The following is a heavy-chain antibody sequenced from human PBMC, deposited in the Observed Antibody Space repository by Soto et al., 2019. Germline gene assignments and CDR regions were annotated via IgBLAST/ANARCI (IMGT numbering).Heavy chain of an antibody. D-gene: IGHD5-12*01. Sequence: SETLSLTCTVSGGSISSGGYYWSWIRQHPGKGLEWIGYIYYSGSTYYNPSLKSRVTISVDTSKNQFSLKLSSVTAADTAVYYCARDSGYDFNSFDYWGQGTLVTVSS. CDR3: ARDSGYDFNSFDY. J-gene: IGHJ4*02. V-gene: IGHV4-31*03. CDR1: GGSISSGGYY. CDR2: IYYSGST.